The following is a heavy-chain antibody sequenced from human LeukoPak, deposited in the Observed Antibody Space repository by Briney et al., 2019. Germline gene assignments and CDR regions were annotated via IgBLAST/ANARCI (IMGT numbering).Heavy chain of an antibody. V-gene: IGHV4-61*01. CDR2: VYYSGQT. CDR3: GRTVRMIGMRG. Sequence: PSETLSLNCTVSSYSVNSGNFYWSWIRQPPGQVLGWIGNVYYSGQTNNNPSIITRITMSLNTTNNQFSMKLSSETASVSSVYYCGRTVRMIGMRGWGQGITVIVSS. J-gene: IGHJ6*02. CDR1: SYSVNSGNFY. D-gene: IGHD3-16*01.